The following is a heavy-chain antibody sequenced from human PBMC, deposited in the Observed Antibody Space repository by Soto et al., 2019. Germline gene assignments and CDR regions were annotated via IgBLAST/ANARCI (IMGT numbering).Heavy chain of an antibody. CDR3: ASDKDRLQLGGNYYYILDV. Sequence: QVQLEQSGAEVKKPGSSVKVSCKASGGTFSNSVISWVRQAPGQGLEWMGGIMPIFRTPDYAQKFQGRVTITADESTSTAYMELRGLRSDDTAVYYCASDKDRLQLGGNYYYILDVWGQGTTVTVSS. D-gene: IGHD5-12*01. CDR1: GGTFSNSV. J-gene: IGHJ6*02. V-gene: IGHV1-69*12. CDR2: IMPIFRTP.